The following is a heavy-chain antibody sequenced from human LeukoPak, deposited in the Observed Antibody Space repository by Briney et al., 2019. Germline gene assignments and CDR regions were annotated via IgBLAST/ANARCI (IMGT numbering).Heavy chain of an antibody. V-gene: IGHV5-51*01. CDR2: IYPSDSDT. CDR1: GYSFTSDW. Sequence: GESLKISCKCSGYSFTSDWIGGVRHMPGKGLEWMGIIYPSDSDTRYSPSFQGQVTISADQSISTAYLQWNSLKASDTAIYYCTRSPDIDILTGYSRYYFDYWGQGTLVTVSS. D-gene: IGHD3-9*01. J-gene: IGHJ4*02. CDR3: TRSPDIDILTGYSRYYFDY.